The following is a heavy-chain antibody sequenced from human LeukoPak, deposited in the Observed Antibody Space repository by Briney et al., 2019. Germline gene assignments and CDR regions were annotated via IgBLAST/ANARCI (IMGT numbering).Heavy chain of an antibody. Sequence: GGSLRLSCAASGFTFDDYAMHWVRQAPGKGLEWVAGINWNSVSAVYADSLKGRLTISRDNAKNSLFLQMNSLKTEDTAFYYCAKGARSSSGYTTDWGQGILVTVSS. CDR1: GFTFDDYA. CDR3: AKGARSSSGYTTD. D-gene: IGHD3-22*01. CDR2: INWNSVSA. V-gene: IGHV3-9*01. J-gene: IGHJ4*02.